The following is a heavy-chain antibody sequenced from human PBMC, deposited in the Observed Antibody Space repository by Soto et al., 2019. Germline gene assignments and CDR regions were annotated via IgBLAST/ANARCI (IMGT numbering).Heavy chain of an antibody. CDR1: GGSLSSYY. V-gene: IGHV4-59*01. Sequence: PSETLSLTCVVSGGSLSSYYWSWIRQPPGKGLEWIGYIYYSGSTNYNPSLKSRVTISVDTSKNQFSLKLSSVTAADTAVYYCARQCRGVTCHWFVPWGQGTLVTVSS. CDR3: ARQCRGVTCHWFVP. CDR2: IYYSGST. J-gene: IGHJ5*02. D-gene: IGHD2-15*01.